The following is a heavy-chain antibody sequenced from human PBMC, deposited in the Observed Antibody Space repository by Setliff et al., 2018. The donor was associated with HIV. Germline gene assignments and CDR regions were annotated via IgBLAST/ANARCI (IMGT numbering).Heavy chain of an antibody. J-gene: IGHJ4*02. CDR1: GVSISSTNYY. CDR3: ARPQLGWGGGSHFDH. CDR2: ILYGGTT. D-gene: IGHD1-1*01. Sequence: SETLSLTCTVSGVSISSTNYYWAWIRQPPGEGLEWIGNILYGGTTFYNPSLRSRVTISVDTSKNQFPLKLSSVTAADTAVYSCARPQLGWGGGSHFDHWGQGTLVTVSS. V-gene: IGHV4-39*01.